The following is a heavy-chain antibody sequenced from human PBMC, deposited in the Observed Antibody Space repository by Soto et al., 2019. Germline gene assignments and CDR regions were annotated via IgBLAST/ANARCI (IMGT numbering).Heavy chain of an antibody. D-gene: IGHD3-3*01. CDR1: GFSLSTSGVG. J-gene: IGHJ6*02. V-gene: IGHV2-5*01. CDR2: IYWNDDK. Sequence: QITLKESGPTLVKPTQTLTLTCTFSGFSLSTSGVGVGWIRQPPGKALEWLALIYWNDDKRYSPSLKSRLTITKDTSKVHVVLTMTHMDPVDTATYYCAHSERYDFWSGYYIPDGMDVWGQGTTVPVSS. CDR3: AHSERYDFWSGYYIPDGMDV.